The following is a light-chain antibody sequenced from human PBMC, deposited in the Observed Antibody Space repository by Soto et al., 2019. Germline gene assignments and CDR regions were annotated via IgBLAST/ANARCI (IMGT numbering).Light chain of an antibody. J-gene: IGLJ1*01. CDR3: AAWDDSLNAL. CDR1: SSNIGAGYD. Sequence: QSVLTQPPSVSGAPGQRVTISCTGSSSNIGAGYDVHWYQQLPGAAPKLLIYINDQRPSGVPDRFSGSKSGTSASLAISGLQPEDEADYYCAAWDDSLNALFGTGTKLTVL. V-gene: IGLV1-44*01. CDR2: IND.